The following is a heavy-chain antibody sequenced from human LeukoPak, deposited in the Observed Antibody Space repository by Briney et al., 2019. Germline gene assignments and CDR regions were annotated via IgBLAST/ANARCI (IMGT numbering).Heavy chain of an antibody. CDR1: GFTFDDYA. CDR3: AKDASTYYYDSSGYSYFDY. J-gene: IGHJ4*02. V-gene: IGHV3-43D*04. Sequence: GGSLRLSCAASGFTFDDYAMHWVRQAPGKGLEWVSLISWDGGSTYYADSVKGRFTISRDNSKNSLYLQMNSLRAEDTALYYCAKDASTYYYDSSGYSYFDYWGQGTLVIVSS. CDR2: ISWDGGST. D-gene: IGHD3-22*01.